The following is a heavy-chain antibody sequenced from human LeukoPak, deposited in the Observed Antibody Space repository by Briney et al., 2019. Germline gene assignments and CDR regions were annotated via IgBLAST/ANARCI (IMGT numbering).Heavy chain of an antibody. D-gene: IGHD1-14*01. CDR3: ASTLNHRGAFDI. CDR1: GFTFRSYW. CDR2: ISASGP. J-gene: IGHJ3*02. Sequence: GGSLRLSCEASGFTFRSYWMTWVRQASGKGLEWVSTISASGPYYADAVRGRFTISRDNSRNTLSLQMDSLRAEDTAVYYCASTLNHRGAFDIWGQGTMVTVSS. V-gene: IGHV3-23*01.